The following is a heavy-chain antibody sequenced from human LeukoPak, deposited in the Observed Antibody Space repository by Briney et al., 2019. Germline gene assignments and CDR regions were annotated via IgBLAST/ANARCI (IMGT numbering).Heavy chain of an antibody. Sequence: GGSLRLSCAASGFTVSSNYMSWVRQAPGKGLEWVSVIYSGGSTYYANSVKGRFTISRDNTKHTTYRKMNSLRAEDTAVYYCARAEKATIFDYWGQGTLVTVSS. V-gene: IGHV3-53*01. CDR3: ARAEKATIFDY. CDR1: GFTVSSNY. CDR2: IYSGGST. J-gene: IGHJ4*02. D-gene: IGHD5-24*01.